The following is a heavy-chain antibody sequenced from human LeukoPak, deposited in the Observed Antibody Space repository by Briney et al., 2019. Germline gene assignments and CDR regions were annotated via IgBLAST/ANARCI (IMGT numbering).Heavy chain of an antibody. J-gene: IGHJ4*02. D-gene: IGHD3-22*01. CDR3: AKGGSSGYRYYFDY. CDR1: GFTFSSYA. CDR2: ISGSGGST. V-gene: IGHV3-23*01. Sequence: GSLRLSCAASGFTFSSYAMSWVRQAPGKGLEWVSAISGSGGSTYYADSVKGRFTISRDNSKSTLYLQMNSLRAEDTAVYYCAKGGSSGYRYYFDYWGQGTLVTVSS.